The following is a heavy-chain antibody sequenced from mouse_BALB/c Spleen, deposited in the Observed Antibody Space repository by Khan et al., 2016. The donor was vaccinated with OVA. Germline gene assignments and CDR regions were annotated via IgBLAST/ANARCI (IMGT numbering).Heavy chain of an antibody. D-gene: IGHD1-1*01. CDR2: IHYSGST. V-gene: IGHV3-1*02. J-gene: IGHJ1*01. CDR1: GYSITSGYS. CDR3: ARSGTTVVAYWYFDV. Sequence: EVQLQESGPDLVKPSQSLSLTCTVTGYSITSGYSWHWIRQFPGNKLEWMAYIHYSGSTDYIPSLKSRVSITRDTSQNRFFLQLNSVTTEDTATYDCARSGTTVVAYWYFDVWGAGTTVTVSS.